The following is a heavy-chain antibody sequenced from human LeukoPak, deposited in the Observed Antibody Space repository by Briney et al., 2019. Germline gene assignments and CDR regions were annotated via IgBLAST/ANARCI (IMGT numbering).Heavy chain of an antibody. D-gene: IGHD3-22*01. CDR1: GYSISSGYY. CDR2: INHSGST. V-gene: IGHV4-38-2*02. J-gene: IGHJ4*02. Sequence: SETLSLTCTVSGYSISSGYYWGWIRQPPGKGLEWIGEINHSGSTNYNPSLKSRVTISVDTSKNQFSLKLSSVTAADTAVYYCARGIGWKYYYDSSGYYFDYWGQGTLVTVSS. CDR3: ARGIGWKYYYDSSGYYFDY.